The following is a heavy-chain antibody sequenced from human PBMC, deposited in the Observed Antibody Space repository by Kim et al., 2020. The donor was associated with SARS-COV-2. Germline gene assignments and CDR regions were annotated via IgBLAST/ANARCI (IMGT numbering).Heavy chain of an antibody. CDR3: ATLVEMATISPLTHDY. CDR1: GFTFSSYS. J-gene: IGHJ4*02. V-gene: IGHV3-21*01. CDR2: ISSSSSYI. D-gene: IGHD5-12*01. Sequence: GGSLRLSCAASGFTFSSYSMNWVRQAPGKGLEWVSSISSSSSYIYYADSVKGRFTISRDNAKNSLYLQMNSLRAEDTAVYYCATLVEMATISPLTHDYWGQGTLVTVSS.